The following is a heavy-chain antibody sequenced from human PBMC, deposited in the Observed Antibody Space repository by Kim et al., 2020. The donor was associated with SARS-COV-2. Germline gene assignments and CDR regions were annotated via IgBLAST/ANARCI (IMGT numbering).Heavy chain of an antibody. CDR3: ARGPAMVLNL. V-gene: IGHV4-61*02. CDR2: ST. D-gene: IGHD5-18*01. J-gene: IGHJ4*02. Sequence: STTHNPPLKSRINISVDTSKNQFSLKLGAVTAADTAVYYCARGPAMVLNLWGQGTLVTVSS.